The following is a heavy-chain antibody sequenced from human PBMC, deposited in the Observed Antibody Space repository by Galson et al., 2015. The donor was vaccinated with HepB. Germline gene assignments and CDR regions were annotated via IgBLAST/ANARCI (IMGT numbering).Heavy chain of an antibody. CDR3: ASLVVPAAIRNQAFDY. D-gene: IGHD2-2*01. CDR2: INPNSGGT. J-gene: IGHJ4*02. Sequence: SVKVSCKASGYTFTGYYMHWVRQAPGQGLEWMGWINPNSGGTNYAQKFQGRVTMTRDTSISTAYMELSRLRSDDTAVYYCASLVVPAAIRNQAFDYWGQGTLVTVSS. CDR1: GYTFTGYY. V-gene: IGHV1-2*02.